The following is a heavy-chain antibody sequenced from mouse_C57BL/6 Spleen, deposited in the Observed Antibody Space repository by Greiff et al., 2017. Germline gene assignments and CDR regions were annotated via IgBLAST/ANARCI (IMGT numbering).Heavy chain of an antibody. D-gene: IGHD2-4*01. CDR3: ARSGGRYDYDAYWYFDG. J-gene: IGHJ1*03. V-gene: IGHV1-72*01. CDR1: GYTFTSYW. CDR2: IDPNSGGT. Sequence: QVHVKQPGAELVKPGASVKLSCKASGYTFTSYWMHWVKQRPGRGLEWIGRIDPNSGGTKYNEKFKSKATLTVDKPSSTAYMQLSSLTSEDSAVYYCARSGGRYDYDAYWYFDGWGTGTTVTVSS.